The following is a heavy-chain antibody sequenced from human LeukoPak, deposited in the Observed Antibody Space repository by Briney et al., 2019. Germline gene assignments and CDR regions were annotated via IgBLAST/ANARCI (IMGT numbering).Heavy chain of an antibody. V-gene: IGHV4-38-2*01. CDR2: IYHSGNA. Sequence: SETLSLTCAVSGYSISSGHYWGWIRQPPGKGLEWIGNIYHSGNAYYSPSLKSRVTMSVDTSKNQFSLKLPSVTAADTAVYYCARGGAPYSSGWFNWFDPWGQGTLVTVSS. D-gene: IGHD6-19*01. CDR3: ARGGAPYSSGWFNWFDP. CDR1: GYSISSGHY. J-gene: IGHJ5*02.